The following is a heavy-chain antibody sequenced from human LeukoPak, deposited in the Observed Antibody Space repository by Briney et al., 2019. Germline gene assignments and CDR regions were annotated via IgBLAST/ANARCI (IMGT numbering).Heavy chain of an antibody. D-gene: IGHD5-18*01. CDR2: IYYSGST. Sequence: SETLSLTCTVSGGSISNHHWSWIRQPPGKGLEWIGYIYYSGSTSYNPSLKSRVTISVDTSKTQFSLKLTSVTAADTAVYYCARGTWSMYGYHYYYGMDVWGQGTTVTVSS. V-gene: IGHV4-59*11. CDR3: ARGTWSMYGYHYYYGMDV. CDR1: GGSISNHH. J-gene: IGHJ6*02.